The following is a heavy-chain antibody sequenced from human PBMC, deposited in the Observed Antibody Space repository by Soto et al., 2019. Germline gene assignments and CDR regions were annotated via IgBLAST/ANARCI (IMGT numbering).Heavy chain of an antibody. Sequence: GSVEVSCKASGYTFTSYSIHWVRQAPGQRLEWMGWINAGNGNTKYSQKFQGRVTITRDTSASTAYMELSSLRSEDTAVYYCARDPRYYGLDVWGQGTTVTVSS. CDR1: GYTFTSYS. V-gene: IGHV1-3*01. CDR3: ARDPRYYGLDV. CDR2: INAGNGNT. J-gene: IGHJ6*02.